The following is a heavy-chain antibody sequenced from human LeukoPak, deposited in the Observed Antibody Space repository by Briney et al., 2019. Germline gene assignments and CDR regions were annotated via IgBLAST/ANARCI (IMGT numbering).Heavy chain of an antibody. CDR3: ARDLGYYDRLDQFDC. D-gene: IGHD3-22*01. Sequence: ASLKVSCQASGYTFTGYYIHWVRQAPGQGLEWMGWINPNSGGTNSAQQFQGRVTLTRDTSISTAYMELSRLRSDDTAVYYCARDLGYYDRLDQFDCWGQGTLVTVFS. V-gene: IGHV1-2*02. J-gene: IGHJ4*02. CDR1: GYTFTGYY. CDR2: INPNSGGT.